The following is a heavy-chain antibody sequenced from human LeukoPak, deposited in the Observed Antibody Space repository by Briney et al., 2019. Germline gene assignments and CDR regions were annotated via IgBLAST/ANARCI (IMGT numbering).Heavy chain of an antibody. CDR1: GFTFSDYY. D-gene: IGHD1-14*01. J-gene: IGHJ4*02. Sequence: GGSLRLSCAASGFTFSDYYMSWIRQAPGKGLEWVSYISSSSSYTNYADSVKGRFTISRDNSKNTLYLQMGSLTTEDTAVYYCARENQGGSDCWGQGTLVTVSS. V-gene: IGHV3-11*06. CDR2: ISSSSSYT. CDR3: ARENQGGSDC.